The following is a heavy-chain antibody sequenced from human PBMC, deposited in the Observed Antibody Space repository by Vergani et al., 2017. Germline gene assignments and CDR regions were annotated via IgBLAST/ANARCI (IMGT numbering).Heavy chain of an antibody. Sequence: QVKLVQSGAEVKKPGSSVKVSCKASGGTFSSYTISWVRQAPGQGLEWMGRIIPILGIANYAQKFQGRVTITADKSTSTAYMELSSLRSEDTAVYYCARVSGRASIGYYFDYWGQGTLVTVSS. CDR2: IIPILGIA. CDR1: GGTFSSYT. CDR3: ARVSGRASIGYYFDY. J-gene: IGHJ4*02. V-gene: IGHV1-69*02. D-gene: IGHD3-22*01.